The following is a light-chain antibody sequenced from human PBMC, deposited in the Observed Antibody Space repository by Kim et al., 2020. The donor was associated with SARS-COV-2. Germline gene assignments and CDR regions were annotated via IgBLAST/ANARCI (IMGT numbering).Light chain of an antibody. Sequence: VSSNLAWYQQKPGQAPRLLIYGASTRATDISARFTGSGSGTEFTLTISSLQSGDFALYYCHQYNNWPYTFGQGTKLEI. CDR2: GAS. J-gene: IGKJ2*01. V-gene: IGKV3-15*01. CDR1: VSSN. CDR3: HQYNNWPYT.